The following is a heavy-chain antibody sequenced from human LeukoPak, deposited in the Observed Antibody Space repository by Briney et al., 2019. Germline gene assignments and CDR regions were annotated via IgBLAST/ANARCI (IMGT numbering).Heavy chain of an antibody. CDR1: GFTFSSYE. V-gene: IGHV3-48*03. Sequence: QAGGSLRLSCAASGFTFSSYEMNWVRQAPGKGLEWVSYISSSGSTIYYADSVKGRFTISRDNAKNSLYLQMNSLRAEDTAVYYCARVIGYCTNGVCYKFPDYWGQGTLVTVSS. CDR3: ARVIGYCTNGVCYKFPDY. J-gene: IGHJ4*02. D-gene: IGHD2-8*01. CDR2: ISSSGSTI.